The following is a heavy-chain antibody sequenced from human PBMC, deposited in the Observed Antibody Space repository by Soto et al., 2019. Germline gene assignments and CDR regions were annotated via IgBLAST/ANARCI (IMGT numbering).Heavy chain of an antibody. CDR2: ISGYIGDT. V-gene: IGHV1-18*04. CDR1: GYTFTSYG. Sequence: QVQLVQSGAEVKKPGASVKVSCKASGYTFTSYGISWVRQAPGQGLEWMGWISGYIGDTNYAQKLQGRVTMTTDTSTNTAYMELRSLRSDDTAVYYCARAPQTVAGAGIWYWGQGTLVTVSS. CDR3: ARAPQTVAGAGIWY. D-gene: IGHD6-13*01. J-gene: IGHJ4*02.